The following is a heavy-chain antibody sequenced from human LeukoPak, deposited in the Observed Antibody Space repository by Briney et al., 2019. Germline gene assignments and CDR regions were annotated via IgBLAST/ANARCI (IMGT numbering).Heavy chain of an antibody. Sequence: SETVSLTCTVSGGSLSSNNYYWGWIPRPPGKGLEGIVSIYYSGSTYYNPSLKSRVTISVDTTKNQFSLKVRSVTAADTAVYYCERQWLRLTNWFDPWGQGTLVTVSS. CDR2: IYYSGST. CDR1: GGSLSSNNYY. D-gene: IGHD5-12*01. CDR3: ERQWLRLTNWFDP. J-gene: IGHJ5*02. V-gene: IGHV4-39*01.